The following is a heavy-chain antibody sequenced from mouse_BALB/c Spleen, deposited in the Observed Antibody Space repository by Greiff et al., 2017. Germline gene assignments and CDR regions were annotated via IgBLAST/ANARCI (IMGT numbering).Heavy chain of an antibody. CDR3: ARSGDYDAMDY. J-gene: IGHJ4*01. CDR1: GFTFSSFG. Sequence: EVQVVESGGGLVQPGGSRKLSCAASGFTFSSFGMHWVRQAPEKGLEWVAYISSGSSTIYYADTVKGRFTISRDNPKNTLFLQMTSLRSEDTAMYYCARSGDYDAMDYWGQGTSVTVSS. D-gene: IGHD3-1*01. CDR2: ISSGSSTI. V-gene: IGHV5-17*02.